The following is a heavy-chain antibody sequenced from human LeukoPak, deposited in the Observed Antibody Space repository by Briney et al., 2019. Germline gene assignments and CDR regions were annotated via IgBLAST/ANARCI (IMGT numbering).Heavy chain of an antibody. J-gene: IGHJ5*02. Sequence: PGGSLRLSCAASGFTFSTFGLHWVRQAPGKGLEWVASVWYVGGDEYYADSVKGRFKISRDNSKSTLYLQMDSLRTDDTALYYCAKRQDYGGNSDWFDPWGQGTLVTVSS. D-gene: IGHD4-23*01. CDR1: GFTFSTFG. CDR3: AKRQDYGGNSDWFDP. CDR2: VWYVGGDE. V-gene: IGHV3-30*02.